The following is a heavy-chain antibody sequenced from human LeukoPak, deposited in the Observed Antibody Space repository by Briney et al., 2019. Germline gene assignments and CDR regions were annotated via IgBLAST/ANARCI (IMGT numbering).Heavy chain of an antibody. CDR2: IYTRGST. CDR1: GGSINNYY. D-gene: IGHD2-15*01. Sequence: SETLSLTCTVSGGSINNYYWSWIRQPAGRGLEWIGRIYTRGSTNYNPSLKSRVTMSVDTSKNQFSLKLSSVTAADTAVYYCARGRYCSADICSGGDAFDIWGQGTMVSVSS. CDR3: ARGRYCSADICSGGDAFDI. J-gene: IGHJ3*02. V-gene: IGHV4-4*07.